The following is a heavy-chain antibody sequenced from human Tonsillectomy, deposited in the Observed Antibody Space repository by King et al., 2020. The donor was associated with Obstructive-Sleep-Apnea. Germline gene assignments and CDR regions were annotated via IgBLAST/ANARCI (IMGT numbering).Heavy chain of an antibody. V-gene: IGHV4-59*01. CDR3: AREVVEMATVRGTFFDY. CDR2: IYYSGST. CDR1: GGSISSYY. J-gene: IGHJ4*02. D-gene: IGHD5-24*01. Sequence: VPLQESGPGLVKPSETLSLTCTVSGGSISSYYWSWIRQPPGKGLEWIGYIYYSGSTNYNPSLKSRVTISVDTSKNQFSLKLSSVTAADTAVYYCAREVVEMATVRGTFFDYWGQGTLVTVSS.